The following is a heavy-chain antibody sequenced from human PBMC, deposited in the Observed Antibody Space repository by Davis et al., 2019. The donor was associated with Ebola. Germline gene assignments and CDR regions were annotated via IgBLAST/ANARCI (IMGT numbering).Heavy chain of an antibody. CDR2: INHSGST. CDR3: ASERGGGAFDV. D-gene: IGHD3-16*01. CDR1: GGSFSGYY. J-gene: IGHJ3*01. Sequence: SETLSLTCAVYGGSFSGYYWSWIRQPPGKGLEWIGEINHSGSTNYNPSLKSRVTMSVDTSKNQFSLKLSSVTAADTAVYSCASERGGGAFDVWGRGTMVTVSS. V-gene: IGHV4-34*01.